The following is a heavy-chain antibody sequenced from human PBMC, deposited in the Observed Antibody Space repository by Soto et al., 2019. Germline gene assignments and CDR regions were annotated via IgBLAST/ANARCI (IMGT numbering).Heavy chain of an antibody. Sequence: ASVTVSCKASGYTFTSYGISWVRQAPGQGLEWMGWISAYNGNTNYAQKLQGRVTMTTDTSTSTAYMELRSLRSDDTAVYYCARDFGDWCSGGSCYYRSWFDPWGQGTLVTVSS. CDR3: ARDFGDWCSGGSCYYRSWFDP. CDR1: GYTFTSYG. D-gene: IGHD2-15*01. CDR2: ISAYNGNT. J-gene: IGHJ5*02. V-gene: IGHV1-18*01.